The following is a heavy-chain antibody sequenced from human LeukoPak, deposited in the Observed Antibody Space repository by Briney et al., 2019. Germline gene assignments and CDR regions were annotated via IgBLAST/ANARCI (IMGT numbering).Heavy chain of an antibody. J-gene: IGHJ4*02. D-gene: IGHD1-26*01. CDR2: IKTDGSST. Sequence: GGSLRLSCAASGFTFSSYWMHWVRQVPGKGLMWVSRIKTDGSSTSYADSVKGRFTISRDNAKNSLYLQMNSLRAEDTAVYYCARDRSGIVGATWPYDYWGQGTLVTVSS. V-gene: IGHV3-74*01. CDR1: GFTFSSYW. CDR3: ARDRSGIVGATWPYDY.